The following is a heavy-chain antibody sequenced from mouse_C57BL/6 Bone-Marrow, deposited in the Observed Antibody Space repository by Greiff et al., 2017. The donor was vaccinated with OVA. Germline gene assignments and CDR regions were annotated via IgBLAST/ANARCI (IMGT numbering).Heavy chain of an antibody. CDR1: GFNIKDYY. CDR2: IDPEDGDT. D-gene: IGHD2-5*01. J-gene: IGHJ4*01. CDR3: TTNYSNYVDYYGMDY. V-gene: IGHV14-1*01. Sequence: EVQLQQSGAELVRPGASVKLSCTASGFNIKDYYMHWVKQRPEQGLEWIGRIDPEDGDTDYAPKFQGKATMTADTSSNTAYLQLSSLTSEDTAVYYCTTNYSNYVDYYGMDYWGQGTSVTVSS.